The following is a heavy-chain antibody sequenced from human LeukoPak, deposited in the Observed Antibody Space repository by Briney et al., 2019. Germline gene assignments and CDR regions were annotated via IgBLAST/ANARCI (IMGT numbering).Heavy chain of an antibody. CDR3: AKIKWELLRGAPDY. CDR1: GFTFSSYG. J-gene: IGHJ4*02. Sequence: GGSLRLSCAASGFTFSSYGMHWVRQAPGKGLEWVAFIRYDGSNKYYPDSVKGRFTISRDNSKNTLYLQMNSLRAEDTAVYYCAKIKWELLRGAPDYWGQGTLVTVSS. D-gene: IGHD1-26*01. V-gene: IGHV3-30*02. CDR2: IRYDGSNK.